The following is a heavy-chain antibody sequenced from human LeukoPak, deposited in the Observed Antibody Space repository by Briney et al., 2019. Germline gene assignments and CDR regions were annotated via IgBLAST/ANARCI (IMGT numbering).Heavy chain of an antibody. Sequence: SETLSLTCTVSGDSISSSSYYWGWIRQPPGKGLEWIGSIYRSGSTYYNPSLKGRVTISLDASKNQFSLKLSSVTAADTAVFFCARRSLGWYYFDYWGQGTLVTVSS. CDR3: ARRSLGWYYFDY. D-gene: IGHD6-19*01. J-gene: IGHJ4*02. V-gene: IGHV4-39*01. CDR1: GDSISSSSYY. CDR2: IYRSGST.